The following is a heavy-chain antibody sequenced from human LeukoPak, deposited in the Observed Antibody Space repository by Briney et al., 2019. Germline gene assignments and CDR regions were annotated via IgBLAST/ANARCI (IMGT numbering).Heavy chain of an antibody. D-gene: IGHD6-19*01. CDR3: ARAWQWLPLDS. V-gene: IGHV4-4*07. Sequence: PSETLSLTCTVSGGSINSYYWSWIRQPAGKGLEWIGRIHTSGSTNYNPSLKSRVIMSVDTSKNQFSLEVTSVTAADAAVYYCARAWQWLPLDSWGQGTLVTVSS. CDR1: GGSINSYY. J-gene: IGHJ4*02. CDR2: IHTSGST.